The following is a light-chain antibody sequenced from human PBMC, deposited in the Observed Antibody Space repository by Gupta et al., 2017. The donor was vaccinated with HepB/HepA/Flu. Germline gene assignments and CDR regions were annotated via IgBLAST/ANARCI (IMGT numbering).Light chain of an antibody. CDR3: QQDDSPPRT. J-gene: IGKJ1*01. V-gene: IGKV1-8*01. CDR1: QGISSY. Sequence: AIRMTQSPSSFSASTGDRVTITCRASQGISSYLAWYQQKPGKAPKLLIYAASTLQSGVPSRFSGSGSVTDCTLTISCLQSEDVATYSCQQDDSPPRTFGRGTKVEIK. CDR2: AAS.